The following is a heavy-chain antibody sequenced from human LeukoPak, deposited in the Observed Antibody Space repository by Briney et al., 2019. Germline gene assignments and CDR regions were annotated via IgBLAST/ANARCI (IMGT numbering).Heavy chain of an antibody. CDR1: GFTFSSYA. CDR2: ISYDGSNK. Sequence: GGSLRLSCAASGFTFSSYAMHWVRQAPGKGLEWVAVISYDGSNKYYADSVKGRFTISRDNSKNTLYLQMNSLRAEDTAVYYCARDGSWLDYGLLGYWGQGTLVTVSS. D-gene: IGHD4-17*01. J-gene: IGHJ4*02. V-gene: IGHV3-30-3*01. CDR3: ARDGSWLDYGLLGY.